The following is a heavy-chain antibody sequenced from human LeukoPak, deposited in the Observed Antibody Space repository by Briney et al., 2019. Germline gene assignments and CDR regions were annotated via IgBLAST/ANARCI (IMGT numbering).Heavy chain of an antibody. CDR1: GSTFSSYS. CDR3: AKSPQLLYYFDY. D-gene: IGHD2-2*01. V-gene: IGHV3-23*01. CDR2: ISGSGGST. J-gene: IGHJ4*02. Sequence: GGSLRLSCAASGSTFSSYSMNWVRQAPGKGLEWVSAISGSGGSTYYADSVKGRFTISRDNSKNTLYLQMNSLRAEDTAVYYCAKSPQLLYYFDYWGQGTLVTVSS.